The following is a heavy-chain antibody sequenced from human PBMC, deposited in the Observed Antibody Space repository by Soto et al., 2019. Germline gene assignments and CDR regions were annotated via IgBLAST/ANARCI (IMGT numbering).Heavy chain of an antibody. V-gene: IGHV3-74*01. CDR1: GFTFSSYW. Sequence: GESLKISCAASGFTFSSYWMHWVRQAPGKGLVWVSRINSDGSSTSYADSVKGRFTISRDNAKNTLYLQMNSLRAEDTAVYYCARDLSGDCYFDYWGQGTLVTVSS. J-gene: IGHJ4*02. D-gene: IGHD2-21*02. CDR2: INSDGSST. CDR3: ARDLSGDCYFDY.